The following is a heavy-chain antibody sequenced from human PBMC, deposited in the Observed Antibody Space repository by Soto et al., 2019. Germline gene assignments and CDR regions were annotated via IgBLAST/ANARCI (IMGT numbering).Heavy chain of an antibody. D-gene: IGHD2-15*01. CDR3: ARLGYCSGGSCYSHYYYYYYGMDV. CDR1: GYSFTSYW. CDR2: IDPSDSYT. Sequence: GASLNLSCKGSGYSFTSYWISWVRQMPGKGLEWMGRIDPSDSYTNYSPSFQGHVTISADKSISTAYLQWSSLKASDTAMYYCARLGYCSGGSCYSHYYYYYYGMDVWGQGTTVTVSS. V-gene: IGHV5-10-1*01. J-gene: IGHJ6*02.